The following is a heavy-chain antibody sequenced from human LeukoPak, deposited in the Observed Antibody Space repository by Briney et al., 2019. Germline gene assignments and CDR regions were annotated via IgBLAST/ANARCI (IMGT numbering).Heavy chain of an antibody. Sequence: ASVKVSCKASGYTFTSYDINWVRQATGQGLEWMGWMNPNSGNTGYAQKFQGRVTITRNTSISTAYMELSSLRSEDTAVYYCATDQKSLWFGEFYDAFDIWGQGTMDTVSS. CDR1: GYTFTSYD. J-gene: IGHJ3*02. CDR2: MNPNSGNT. CDR3: ATDQKSLWFGEFYDAFDI. D-gene: IGHD3-10*01. V-gene: IGHV1-8*03.